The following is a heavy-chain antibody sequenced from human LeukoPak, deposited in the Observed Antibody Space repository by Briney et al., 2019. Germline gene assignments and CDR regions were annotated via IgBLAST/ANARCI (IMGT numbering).Heavy chain of an antibody. Sequence: AGGSLRLSCVASGFTFSSYVMRWVRQARGRGVEWVSGIGGSGGRTYYADSVKGRFTISRDNSKNTLYVQMNSLRAADTAVYYCALGLRYCSSTSCYPYAFDIWGQGTMVTVSS. D-gene: IGHD2-2*01. CDR3: ALGLRYCSSTSCYPYAFDI. J-gene: IGHJ3*02. CDR1: GFTFSSYV. V-gene: IGHV3-23*01. CDR2: IGGSGGRT.